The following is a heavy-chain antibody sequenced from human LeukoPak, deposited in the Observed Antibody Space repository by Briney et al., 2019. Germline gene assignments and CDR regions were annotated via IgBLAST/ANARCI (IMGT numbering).Heavy chain of an antibody. CDR1: GGSFSGYY. J-gene: IGHJ4*02. V-gene: IGHV4-34*01. Sequence: SETLSLTCAVYGGSFSGYYWSWIRQPPGKGLEWIGGINHSGSTNYNPSLKSRVTISVDTSKNQFSLKLSSVTAADTAVYYCAGPLVFFDYWGQGTLVTVSS. D-gene: IGHD2-8*01. CDR2: INHSGST. CDR3: AGPLVFFDY.